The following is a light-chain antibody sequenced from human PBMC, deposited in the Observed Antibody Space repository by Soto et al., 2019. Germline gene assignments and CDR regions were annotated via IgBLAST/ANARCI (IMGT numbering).Light chain of an antibody. Sequence: QSALTQPASVSGSPGQSITISCTGTSSDVGVYNYVSWYQQHAGKAPKLRIYEVSNRPSGVSNRFSGSKSGNTASLTISGIQAEDEADYYCSSYTSSRTYFFGTGTKLTVL. J-gene: IGLJ1*01. V-gene: IGLV2-14*01. CDR1: SSDVGVYNY. CDR2: EVS. CDR3: SSYTSSRTYF.